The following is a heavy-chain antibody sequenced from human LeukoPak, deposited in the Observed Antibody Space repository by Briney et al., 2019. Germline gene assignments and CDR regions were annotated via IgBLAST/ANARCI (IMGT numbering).Heavy chain of an antibody. CDR2: ISGSGRRT. D-gene: IGHD3-22*01. J-gene: IGHJ4*02. CDR3: AKRPDSHDY. V-gene: IGHV3-23*01. Sequence: GGSLRLSCAASGFPFSNYAMSWVRQAPGKGLEWVSGISGSGRRTYYADSVKGRFTISRDNSKNTLYLQMNSLRAEDTAVYYCAKRPDSHDYWGQGTLVTVSS. CDR1: GFPFSNYA.